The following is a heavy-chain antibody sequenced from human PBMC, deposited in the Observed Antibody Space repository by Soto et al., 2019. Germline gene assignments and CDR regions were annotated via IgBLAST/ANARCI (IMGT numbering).Heavy chain of an antibody. CDR3: AKGPMARKYYYYYYGMDV. J-gene: IGHJ6*02. V-gene: IGHV3-23*01. CDR1: GFTFSSYA. Sequence: VGSLRLSCAASGFTFSSYAMSWVRQAPGKGLEWVSAISGSGGSTYYADSVKGRFTISRDNSKNTLYLQMNSLRAEDTAVYYCAKGPMARKYYYYYYGMDVWGQGTTVTVSS. D-gene: IGHD3-10*01. CDR2: ISGSGGST.